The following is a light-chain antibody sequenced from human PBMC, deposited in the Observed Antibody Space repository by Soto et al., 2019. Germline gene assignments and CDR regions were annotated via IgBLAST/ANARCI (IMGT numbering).Light chain of an antibody. Sequence: ITLTQSPGTLSLSPGARATLSCRASQSVTNSLAWFQQKPGQAPRLLIYDASKRPSGVPARFSGSGSGTDFTLTISSLELEDFAVYYCHQRGAWPLTFGGGTTVEI. CDR3: HQRGAWPLT. CDR2: DAS. V-gene: IGKV3-11*01. CDR1: QSVTNS. J-gene: IGKJ4*01.